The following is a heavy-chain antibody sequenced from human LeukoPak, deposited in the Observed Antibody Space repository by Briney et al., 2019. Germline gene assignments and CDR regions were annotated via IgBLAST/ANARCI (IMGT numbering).Heavy chain of an antibody. CDR3: ARHGGRFSGYDDAFDI. CDR2: IFYSGNT. J-gene: IGHJ3*02. D-gene: IGHD5-12*01. Sequence: SETLSLTCNVSGGSMNYYYWSWIRQPPGKGLEWIGYIFYSGNTNLNPSLKSRVTISVDTSKNQFSLNLISVTAADTAVYYCARHGGRFSGYDDAFDIWGRGTMVTVSS. CDR1: GGSMNYYY. V-gene: IGHV4-59*08.